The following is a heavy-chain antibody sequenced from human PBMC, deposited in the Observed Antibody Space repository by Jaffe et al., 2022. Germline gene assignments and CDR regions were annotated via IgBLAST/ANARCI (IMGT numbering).Heavy chain of an antibody. Sequence: EVQLVESGGGLVKPGGSLRLSCAASGFTFSSYSMNWVRQAPGKGLEWVSSISSSSSYIYYADSVKGRFTISRDNAKNSLYLQMNSLRAEDTAVYYCAIHWGYSGYDPRFDYWGQGTLVTVSS. D-gene: IGHD5-12*01. J-gene: IGHJ4*02. CDR3: AIHWGYSGYDPRFDY. CDR2: ISSSSSYI. CDR1: GFTFSSYS. V-gene: IGHV3-21*01.